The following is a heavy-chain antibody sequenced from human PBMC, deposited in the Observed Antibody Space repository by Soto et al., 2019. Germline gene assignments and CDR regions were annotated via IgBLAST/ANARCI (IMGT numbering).Heavy chain of an antibody. D-gene: IGHD4-17*01. CDR2: IHPDDSDA. CDR1: GYSFSDYW. V-gene: IGHV5-51*01. Sequence: GESLKISCKGSGYSFSDYWIGWVRQMPGKGLEWMGIIHPDDSDATYSPSFEGQVTISADKSINTAYLQWISLKASDTAMYYCATSYDHYASWGQGTQVTVSS. J-gene: IGHJ5*02. CDR3: ATSYDHYAS.